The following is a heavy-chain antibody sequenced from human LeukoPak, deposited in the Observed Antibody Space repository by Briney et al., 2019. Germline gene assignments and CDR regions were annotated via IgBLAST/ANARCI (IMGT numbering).Heavy chain of an antibody. CDR2: IYSGGST. CDR3: ARDEQGAFDI. D-gene: IGHD6-13*01. J-gene: IGHJ3*02. Sequence: GGSLRLSCAASGFTVSNNYMSWVRQAPGKGLEWVSVIYSGGSTYFADSVKGRFTISRGNSKNTLYLQMKSLRAEDTAVYYCARDEQGAFDIWGQGTMVTVSS. CDR1: GFTVSNNY. V-gene: IGHV3-53*01.